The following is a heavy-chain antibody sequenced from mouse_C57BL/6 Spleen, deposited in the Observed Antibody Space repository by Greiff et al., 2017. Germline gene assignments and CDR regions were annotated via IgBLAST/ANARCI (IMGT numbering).Heavy chain of an antibody. J-gene: IGHJ2*01. CDR3: ARRGDYGCCDY. Sequence: QVQLQQSGAELVRPGTSVKLSCKASGYTFTSYWMHWVKQRPGQGLEWIGVIDPSDSYSKYNQKFKGKATLTVDTSSSTAYMQLSSLTSEDSAVYYCARRGDYGCCDYWGQGTTLTVSS. V-gene: IGHV1-59*01. CDR2: IDPSDSYS. D-gene: IGHD1-1*02. CDR1: GYTFTSYW.